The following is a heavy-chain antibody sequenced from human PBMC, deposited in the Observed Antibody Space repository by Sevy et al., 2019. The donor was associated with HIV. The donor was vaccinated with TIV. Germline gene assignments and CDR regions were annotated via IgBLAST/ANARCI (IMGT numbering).Heavy chain of an antibody. D-gene: IGHD2-15*01. CDR1: GFTFSSYA. V-gene: IGHV3-64*04. CDR3: TRDGGGDYFDY. Sequence: GGSLRLSCSASGFTFSSYAMHWVRQAPGKGLEYVSAISSNGGSTYYADSVKGRFTISRDNSENTLYLQMNSLRAEDTAVYYCTRDGGGDYFDYWGLGTLVTVSS. CDR2: ISSNGGST. J-gene: IGHJ4*02.